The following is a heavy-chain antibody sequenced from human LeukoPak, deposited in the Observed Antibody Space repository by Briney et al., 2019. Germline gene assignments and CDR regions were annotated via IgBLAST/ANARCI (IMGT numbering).Heavy chain of an antibody. CDR3: ARNRSYGYKY. CDR2: INHSGST. D-gene: IGHD5-18*01. V-gene: IGHV4-34*01. Sequence: SETLSLTCAVYGESFSGYYWSWIRQPPGKGLEWIGEINHSGSTNYNPSLKSRVTISVDTSKSQFSLKLTSVTAADTAVYYCARNRSYGYKYWGQGTLVTVSS. J-gene: IGHJ4*02. CDR1: GESFSGYY.